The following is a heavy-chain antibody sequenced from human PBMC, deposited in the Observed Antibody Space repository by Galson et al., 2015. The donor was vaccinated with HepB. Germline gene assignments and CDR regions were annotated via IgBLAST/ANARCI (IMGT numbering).Heavy chain of an antibody. CDR1: GGTFSSYT. V-gene: IGHV1-69*02. CDR3: ARVLFSIGGQYSSSWIAPVHGMDV. D-gene: IGHD6-13*01. CDR2: IIPILGIA. Sequence: SVKVSCKASGGTFSSYTISWVRQAPGQGLEWMGRIIPILGIANYAQKFQGRVTITADKSTSTAYMELSSLRSEDTAVYYCARVLFSIGGQYSSSWIAPVHGMDVWGQGTTVTVSS. J-gene: IGHJ6*02.